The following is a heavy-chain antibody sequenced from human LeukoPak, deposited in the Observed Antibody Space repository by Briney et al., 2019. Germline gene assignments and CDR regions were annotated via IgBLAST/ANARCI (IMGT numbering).Heavy chain of an antibody. CDR3: AKAQRSGILTGYFFDY. D-gene: IGHD3-9*01. Sequence: GGSLRLSCAASGFTFSIYAVSRVRQAPGEGVEWVSAISGSGGSTYYADSVKGRFTISRDNSKNTLYLQMNSLRAEDTAVYYCAKAQRSGILTGYFFDYWGQGTLVTVSS. CDR2: ISGSGGST. J-gene: IGHJ4*02. CDR1: GFTFSIYA. V-gene: IGHV3-23*01.